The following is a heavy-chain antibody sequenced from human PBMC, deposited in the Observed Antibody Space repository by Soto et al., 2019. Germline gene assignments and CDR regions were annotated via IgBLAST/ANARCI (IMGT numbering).Heavy chain of an antibody. Sequence: QVQLVESGGGVVQPGRSLRLSCVGSGVIFSNNGMHWVRQTPGKGLEWVAFMSYDGSDTFYADSVKGRFTISRDNSMNTLFLHMSNLRAEDTAMYYGTIVRVADSALDHWGQGTLVTVSS. CDR2: MSYDGSDT. CDR3: TIVRVADSALDH. J-gene: IGHJ4*02. CDR1: GVIFSNNG. D-gene: IGHD3-10*02. V-gene: IGHV3-30*03.